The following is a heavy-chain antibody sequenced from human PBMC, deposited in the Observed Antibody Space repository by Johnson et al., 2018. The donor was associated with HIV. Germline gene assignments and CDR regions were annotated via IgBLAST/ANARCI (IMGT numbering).Heavy chain of an antibody. CDR3: AKDLGDAVGTTHDAFDI. Sequence: QVQLVESGGGVVQPGRSLRLSCAASGFTFSTYAMHWVRQAPGKGLEWVAVISSDESNKYYADSVKGRFTISRDNSKNTLYLQMNSLRAEDTAVYYCAKDLGDAVGTTHDAFDIWGQGTMVTVSS. V-gene: IGHV3-30*04. D-gene: IGHD1-26*01. J-gene: IGHJ3*02. CDR2: ISSDESNK. CDR1: GFTFSTYA.